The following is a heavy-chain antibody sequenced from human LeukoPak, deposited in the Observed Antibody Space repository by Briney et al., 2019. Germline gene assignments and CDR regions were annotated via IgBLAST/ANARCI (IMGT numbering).Heavy chain of an antibody. J-gene: IGHJ4*02. CDR1: GFTFSSYS. D-gene: IGHD1-26*01. Sequence: GGSLRLSCAASGFTFSSYSMNWVRQAPGKGLEWVSYISSRSSTIYYADSVKGRFTISRDNAKNSLYLQMNSLRDEDTAVYYCARDVSYSRIVGAGYFDYWGQGTLVTVSS. V-gene: IGHV3-48*02. CDR3: ARDVSYSRIVGAGYFDY. CDR2: ISSRSSTI.